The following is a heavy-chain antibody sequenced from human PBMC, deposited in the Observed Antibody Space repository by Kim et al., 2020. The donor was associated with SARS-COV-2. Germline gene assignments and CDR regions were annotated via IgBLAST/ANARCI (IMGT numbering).Heavy chain of an antibody. CDR1: GGSISSSNW. V-gene: IGHV4-4*02. J-gene: IGHJ4*02. D-gene: IGHD4-17*01. CDR2: ISHSGST. Sequence: SETLSLTCAVSGGSISSSNWWSWVRQPPGKGLEWIGEISHSGSTNYNPSLESRVTISVDKAKNQLSLRLSSVTAADTAVYYCAREGDSTPVTTTREGFDYWGQGTLVTVSS. CDR3: AREGDSTPVTTTREGFDY.